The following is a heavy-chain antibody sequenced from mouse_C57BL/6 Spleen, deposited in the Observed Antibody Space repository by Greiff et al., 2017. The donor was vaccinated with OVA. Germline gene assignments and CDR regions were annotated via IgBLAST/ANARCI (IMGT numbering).Heavy chain of an antibody. V-gene: IGHV1-42*01. D-gene: IGHD2-3*01. CDR3: ARSDDGYYGYFDV. Sequence: EVKLEESGPELVKPGASVKISCKASGYSFTGYYMNWVKQSPEKSLEWIGEINPSTGGTTYNQKFKAKATLTVDKSSSTAYMQLKSLTSEDSAVYYCARSDDGYYGYFDVWGTGTTVTVSS. CDR2: INPSTGGT. J-gene: IGHJ1*03. CDR1: GYSFTGYY.